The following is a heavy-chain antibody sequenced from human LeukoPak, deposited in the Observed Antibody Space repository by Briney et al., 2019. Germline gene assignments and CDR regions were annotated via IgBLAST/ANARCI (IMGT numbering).Heavy chain of an antibody. V-gene: IGHV3-7*01. Sequence: GGSLRLSCAASGFTFSSYWMTWVRQAPGKGLEWVTNIKQDESEKYYVDSVKGRFTVSGDNAKNSLYLQMNSLRAEDTAVYYCARVSEGNNFDYWGQGTLVTVSS. CDR1: GFTFSSYW. J-gene: IGHJ4*02. CDR2: IKQDESEK. CDR3: ARVSEGNNFDY.